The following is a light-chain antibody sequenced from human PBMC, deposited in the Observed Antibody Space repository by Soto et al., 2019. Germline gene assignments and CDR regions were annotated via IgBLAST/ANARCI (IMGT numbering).Light chain of an antibody. J-gene: IGKJ1*01. V-gene: IGKV3D-20*02. CDR1: QTVRNNY. CDR2: DAS. Sequence: ESVLMSKARNSSVSGEGVDLLSCRASQTVRNNYLAWYQQKPGQAPSLLIYDASSRATGIPDRFSGSGSGTDFALTIRSLEPDDFAVSICQPRRNWPPRFGQGTKVDIK. CDR3: QPRRNWPPR.